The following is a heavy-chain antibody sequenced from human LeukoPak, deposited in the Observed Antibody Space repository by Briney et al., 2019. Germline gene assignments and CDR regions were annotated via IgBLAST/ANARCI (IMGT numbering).Heavy chain of an antibody. CDR3: ARVLRDYSSGWSGVDYYYGLGV. V-gene: IGHV4-4*07. Sequence: PSETLSLTCTVSGDSISSYYWSWIRQPAGKGLEWIGRVYSSGSVNYNPSLKSRVTMSVDKSNNQFSLSLRFVTAADTAVYYCARVLRDYSSGWSGVDYYYGLGVWGQGTAVAVSS. CDR1: GDSISSYY. J-gene: IGHJ6*02. CDR2: VYSSGSV. D-gene: IGHD6-19*01.